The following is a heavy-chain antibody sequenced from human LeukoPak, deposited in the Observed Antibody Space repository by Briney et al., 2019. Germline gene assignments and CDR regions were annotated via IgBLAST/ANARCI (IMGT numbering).Heavy chain of an antibody. V-gene: IGHV3-48*01. J-gene: IGHJ4*02. D-gene: IGHD3-22*01. CDR3: ARCYYDSSGYCTFDY. CDR2: ISSSSSTI. CDR1: GXTXXSYX. Sequence: GGXLXXSXXXXGXTXXSYXMNWVRQAPGKGLEWXSYISSSSSTIYYADSVKGRFTISRDNAKNSLYLQMNSLRAEDTAVYYCARCYYDSSGYCTFDYWGQGTLVTVSS.